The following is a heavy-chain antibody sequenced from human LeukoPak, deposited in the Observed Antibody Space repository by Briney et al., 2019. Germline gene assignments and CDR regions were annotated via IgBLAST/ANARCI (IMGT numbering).Heavy chain of an antibody. CDR1: GFTFSNYA. J-gene: IGHJ4*02. CDR3: AKGMTTVTTRSPLDY. Sequence: PGGSLRLSCAASGFTFSNYAMSWVRQAPGKGLEWVSLISGSIGSTSYAGSVKGRFTISRDTSKNTLYLQTNSLRAEDTAIYYCAKGMTTVTTRSPLDYWGQGTLVTVSS. CDR2: ISGSIGST. V-gene: IGHV3-23*01. D-gene: IGHD4-17*01.